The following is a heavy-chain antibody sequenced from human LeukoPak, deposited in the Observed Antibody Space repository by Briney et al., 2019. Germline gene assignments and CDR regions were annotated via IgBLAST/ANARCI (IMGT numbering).Heavy chain of an antibody. J-gene: IGHJ4*02. CDR3: AKDRAGYCSSTSCSPFDY. V-gene: IGHV3-30*02. CDR2: IRYDGSNK. D-gene: IGHD2-2*01. Sequence: GGSLRLSFAASGFTFSSYGMHWVRQAPGKGLEWVAFIRYDGSNKYYADSVKGRFTISRDNSKNTLYLQMNSLRAEDTAVYYCAKDRAGYCSSTSCSPFDYWGQGTLVTVSS. CDR1: GFTFSSYG.